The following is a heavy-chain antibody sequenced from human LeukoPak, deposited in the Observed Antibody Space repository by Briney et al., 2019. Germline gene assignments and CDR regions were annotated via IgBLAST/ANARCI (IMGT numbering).Heavy chain of an antibody. D-gene: IGHD3-22*01. CDR1: GYTFTSYG. V-gene: IGHV1-18*01. Sequence: ASVKVSCKASGYTFTSYGISWVRQAPGQGLEWMGWISAYNGNTNYAQKLQGRVTMTTDTSTSTAYMELRSLRSDDTAVYYCAREGHTYYYDSSGHNYFDYWGQGTLVTVSS. CDR2: ISAYNGNT. J-gene: IGHJ4*02. CDR3: AREGHTYYYDSSGHNYFDY.